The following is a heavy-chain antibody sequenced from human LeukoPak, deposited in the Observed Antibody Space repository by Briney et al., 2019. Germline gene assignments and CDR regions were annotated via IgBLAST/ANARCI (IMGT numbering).Heavy chain of an antibody. CDR2: IRSKANSYAT. V-gene: IGHV3-73*01. J-gene: IGHJ6*02. CDR3: LTSRVDSYDSSGHYYYYGMDV. D-gene: IGHD3-22*01. Sequence: AGRSLRLSCAASGFTFSGSAMHWVRQASGRGLEWVGRIRSKANSYATAYAASVKGRFTISRDDSKNTAFLHMNSLKTEDTAVYYCLTSRVDSYDSSGHYYYYGMDVWGQGTTVTVSS. CDR1: GFTFSGSA.